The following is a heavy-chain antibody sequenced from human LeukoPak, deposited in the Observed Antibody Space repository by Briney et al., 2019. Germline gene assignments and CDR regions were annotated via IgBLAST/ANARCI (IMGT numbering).Heavy chain of an antibody. Sequence: GGSLRLSCAASGFTFSSYAMHWVRQAPGKGLEYVSAISSNGGSTYYANSVKGRFTISRDNSKNTLYLQMGSLRAEDMAVYFCAKDRLGGPYFFHYWGQGTLVTVSS. CDR1: GFTFSSYA. J-gene: IGHJ4*02. D-gene: IGHD3-16*01. V-gene: IGHV3-64*01. CDR2: ISSNGGST. CDR3: AKDRLGGPYFFHY.